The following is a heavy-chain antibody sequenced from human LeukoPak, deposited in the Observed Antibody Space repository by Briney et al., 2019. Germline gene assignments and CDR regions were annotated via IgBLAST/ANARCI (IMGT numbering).Heavy chain of an antibody. V-gene: IGHV1-18*01. D-gene: IGHD4-17*01. Sequence: ASVTVSCKASGYTFTSYGISWVRQAPGQGLEWMGWISAYNGNTNYAQKLQGRVTMTTDTSTSTAYMELRSLRSDDTAVYYCAISPTNIYGDLGGAAFDIWGQGTMVTVSS. CDR3: AISPTNIYGDLGGAAFDI. J-gene: IGHJ3*02. CDR2: ISAYNGNT. CDR1: GYTFTSYG.